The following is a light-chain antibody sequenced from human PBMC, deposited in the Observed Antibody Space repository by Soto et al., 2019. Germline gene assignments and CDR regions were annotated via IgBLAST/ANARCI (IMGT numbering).Light chain of an antibody. CDR2: DTF. Sequence: IVLTQSPATLSLSPGARATLSCRAGQSVSNYLAWYQQKPGQAPRLLIYDTFNRATGIPARFSGSGSGTDFTLTISSLQLSDLAVDFYVQQSPWPWTSGQGTKVEIK. CDR1: QSVSNY. V-gene: IGKV3-11*01. CDR3: VQQSPWPWT. J-gene: IGKJ1*01.